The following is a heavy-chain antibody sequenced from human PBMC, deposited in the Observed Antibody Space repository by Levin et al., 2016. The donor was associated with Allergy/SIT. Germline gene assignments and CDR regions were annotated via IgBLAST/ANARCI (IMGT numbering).Heavy chain of an antibody. CDR3: AKDQTTLYGDYESGFDY. Sequence: GGSLRLSCAASGFTFSSYAMSWVRQAPGKGLEWVSAISGSGGSTYYADSVKGRFTISRDNSKNTLYLQMNSLRAEDTAVYYCAKDQTTLYGDYESGFDYWGQGTLVTVSS. V-gene: IGHV3-23*01. D-gene: IGHD4-17*01. CDR2: ISGSGGST. J-gene: IGHJ4*02. CDR1: GFTFSSYA.